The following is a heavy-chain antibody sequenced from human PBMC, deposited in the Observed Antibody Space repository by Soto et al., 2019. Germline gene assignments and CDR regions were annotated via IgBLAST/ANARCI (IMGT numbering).Heavy chain of an antibody. CDR2: VSNDGRNK. CDR1: GFTFSSYA. Sequence: QVQLLESGGGVVQPGRSLRLSCAVSGFTFSSYAMHWVRQPPGKGLEWVAVVSNDGRNKFYADSVRGRFTISRDNSKNTLYLEMDTLRVEDTAVFYCARGQHGLDHSGQGRLVLVSP. V-gene: IGHV3-30-3*01. CDR3: ARGQHGLDH. J-gene: IGHJ4*02. D-gene: IGHD2-8*01.